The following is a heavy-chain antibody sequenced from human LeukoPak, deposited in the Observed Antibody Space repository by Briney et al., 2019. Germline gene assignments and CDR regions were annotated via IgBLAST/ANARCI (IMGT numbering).Heavy chain of an antibody. CDR3: ARTLRQPGLYSSSWLSDY. V-gene: IGHV4-30-2*01. CDR2: IYHSGST. Sequence: SETLSLTCAVSGGSISSGGYSWSWIRQPPGKGLEWIGYIYHSGSTYYNPSLKSRVTISVDRSKNQFSLKLSSVTAADTAVYYCARTLRQPGLYSSSWLSDYWGQGTLVTVSS. J-gene: IGHJ4*02. D-gene: IGHD6-13*01. CDR1: GGSISSGGYS.